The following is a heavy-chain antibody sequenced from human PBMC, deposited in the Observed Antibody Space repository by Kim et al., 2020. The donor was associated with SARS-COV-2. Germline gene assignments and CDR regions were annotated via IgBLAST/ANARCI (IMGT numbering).Heavy chain of an antibody. D-gene: IGHD4-17*01. CDR2: ISRSGSGI. CDR3: ARDRADDYGDDGADY. Sequence: GGSLRLSCAASGFTFSSYTMNWVRQAPGRGLEWVSYISRSGSGIYYADSVKGRFTISRDNAKNTLYLQMNSLRDEDTAVYYCARDRADDYGDDGADYWGQGTLVTVSS. V-gene: IGHV3-48*02. J-gene: IGHJ4*02. CDR1: GFTFSSYT.